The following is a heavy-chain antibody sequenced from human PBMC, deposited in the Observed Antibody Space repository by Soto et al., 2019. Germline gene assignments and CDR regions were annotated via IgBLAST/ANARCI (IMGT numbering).Heavy chain of an antibody. CDR2: ISAYNGNT. J-gene: IGHJ4*02. V-gene: IGHV1-18*01. CDR3: ARDRSTHDY. CDR1: GYTFTDYG. Sequence: QGQLVQSGVEVKKPGASVKVSCKASGYTFTDYGISGVRQAPGQGLEWMGWISAYNGNTNYAQNLQDRVTITTDTSTSTAYMELRSLRSDDTAVYYCARDRSTHDYWGQGTLIAVSS. D-gene: IGHD1-1*01.